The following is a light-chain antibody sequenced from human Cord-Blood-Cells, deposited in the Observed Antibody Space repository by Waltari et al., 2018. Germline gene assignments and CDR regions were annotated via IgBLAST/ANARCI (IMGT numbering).Light chain of an antibody. CDR3: SSYTSSSTPWV. V-gene: IGLV2-14*03. CDR1: SRDVGGYNY. CDR2: DVS. Sequence: QSALTQPASVSGSPGQSITISCTGTSRDVGGYNYVSWYQRHPGKAPKLMIYDVSNRPSGVSNRFSGSKSGNTASLTISGLQAEDEADYYCSSYTSSSTPWVFGGGTKLTVL. J-gene: IGLJ3*02.